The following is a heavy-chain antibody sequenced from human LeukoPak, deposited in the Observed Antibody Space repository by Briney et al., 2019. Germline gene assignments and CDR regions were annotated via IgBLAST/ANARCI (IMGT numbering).Heavy chain of an antibody. CDR3: ARDQRVTGRPDIDY. CDR1: GFTFRNHW. Sequence: GGSLRLSCAASGFTFRNHWMHWVRQTPGKGLVWVSRISSDGSSTTYADSVKGRFTISRDNGKNTLYLQMNNLRAEDTAMYYCARDQRVTGRPDIDYWGQGTLVIVSS. V-gene: IGHV3-74*03. CDR2: ISSDGSST. J-gene: IGHJ4*02. D-gene: IGHD6-6*01.